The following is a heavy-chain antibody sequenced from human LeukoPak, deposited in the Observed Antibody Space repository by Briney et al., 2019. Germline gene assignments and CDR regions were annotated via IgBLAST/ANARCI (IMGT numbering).Heavy chain of an antibody. CDR3: ASRRSPFTQYWYFDL. V-gene: IGHV3-23*01. J-gene: IGHJ2*01. CDR2: ISGSGGST. D-gene: IGHD1-14*01. CDR1: GFTFSSYA. Sequence: GGSLRLSCAASGFTFSSYAMSWVRQAPGKGLEWVSAISGSGGSTYYADSVKGRFTISRDNSKNTLYLQMNSLRAEDTAVYYCASRRSPFTQYWYFDLWGRGTLVTVSS.